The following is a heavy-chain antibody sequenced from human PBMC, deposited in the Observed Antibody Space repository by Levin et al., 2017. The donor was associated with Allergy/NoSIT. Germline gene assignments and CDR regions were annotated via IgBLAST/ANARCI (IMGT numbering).Heavy chain of an antibody. CDR1: GYTFTSYD. V-gene: IGHV1-8*01. CDR2: MNPNSGNT. CDR3: ARAYCSSTSCYFSPILNWFDP. J-gene: IGHJ5*02. Sequence: ASVKVSCKASGYTFTSYDINWVRQATGQGLEWMGWMNPNSGNTGYAQKFQGRVTMTRNTSISTAYMELSSLRSEDTAVYYCARAYCSSTSCYFSPILNWFDPWGQGTLVTVSS. D-gene: IGHD2-2*01.